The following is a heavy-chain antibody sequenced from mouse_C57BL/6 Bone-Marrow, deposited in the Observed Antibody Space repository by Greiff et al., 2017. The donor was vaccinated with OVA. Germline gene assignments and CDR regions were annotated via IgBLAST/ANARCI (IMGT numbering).Heavy chain of an antibody. V-gene: IGHV3-6*01. CDR1: GYSITSGYY. CDR2: ISYDGSN. D-gene: IGHD2-3*01. Sequence: EVQLQASGPGLVKPSQSLTLTCSVTGYSITSGYYWNWIRQFPGNKLEWMGYISYDGSNNYNPSLKNRISITRDTSKNQFFLKLNSVTTEDTATYYCARGDGYYVDYWGQGTTLTVSS. CDR3: ARGDGYYVDY. J-gene: IGHJ2*01.